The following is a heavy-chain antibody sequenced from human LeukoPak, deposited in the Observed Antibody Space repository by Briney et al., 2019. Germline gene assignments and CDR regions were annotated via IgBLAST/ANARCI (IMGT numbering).Heavy chain of an antibody. Sequence: SVKVSCKASGGTFSSYVISWVRQAPGQGLEWMGGIIPVFGTAKYAQNFQGRVTITADESTSTAYMELNSLRADDTAVYYCARSARLMKGVVEVTALDDWGQGTLVTVSS. CDR3: ARSARLMKGVVEVTALDD. CDR2: IIPVFGTA. CDR1: GGTFSSYV. D-gene: IGHD3-3*01. V-gene: IGHV1-69*13. J-gene: IGHJ4*02.